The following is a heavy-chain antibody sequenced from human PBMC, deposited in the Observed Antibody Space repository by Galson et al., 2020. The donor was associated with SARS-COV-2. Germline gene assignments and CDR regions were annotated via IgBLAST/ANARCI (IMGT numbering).Heavy chain of an antibody. V-gene: IGHV3-30*07. CDR2: ISYDGSNK. Sequence: GGSLRLSCAASGFTFSSYAMHWVRQAPGKGLEWVAVISYDGSNKYYADSVKGRFTISRDNSKNTLYLQMNSLRAEDTAVYYCAKDRGFRVPVQHWGQGTLVTVSS. CDR3: AKDRGFRVPVQH. CDR1: GFTFSSYA. J-gene: IGHJ1*01. D-gene: IGHD3-10*01.